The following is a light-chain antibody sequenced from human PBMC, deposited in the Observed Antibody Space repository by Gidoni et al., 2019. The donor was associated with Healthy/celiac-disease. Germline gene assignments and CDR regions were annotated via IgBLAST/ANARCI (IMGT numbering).Light chain of an antibody. V-gene: IGKV3-11*01. CDR2: DAS. J-gene: IGKJ4*01. CDR3: QQRIT. Sequence: EIVLTQSPATLSVSPGERATLSCRASQSVSSYVAWYQQKPGQAPRLLIYDASNRATGIPARFSGSGSGTDFTLTISSLEPEDFAVYYCQQRITFGGGTKVEIK. CDR1: QSVSSY.